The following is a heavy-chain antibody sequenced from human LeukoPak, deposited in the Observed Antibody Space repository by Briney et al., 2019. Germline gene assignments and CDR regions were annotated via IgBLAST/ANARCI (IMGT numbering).Heavy chain of an antibody. CDR3: ARWGDGYSFDY. Sequence: PSETLSLTCTVSGGSISSGGYYWSWIRQHPGKGLEWVGYIYHSGSPYYNPSLKSRVTISVDTFKNQFSLKLSSLTAADTAVYYCARWGDGYSFDYWGRGALVTVSS. D-gene: IGHD5-24*01. J-gene: IGHJ4*02. CDR1: GGSISSGGYY. V-gene: IGHV4-31*03. CDR2: IYHSGSP.